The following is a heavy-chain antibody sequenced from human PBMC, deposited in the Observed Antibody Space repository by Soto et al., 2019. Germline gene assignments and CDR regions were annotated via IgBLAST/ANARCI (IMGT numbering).Heavy chain of an antibody. CDR3: ARAPKVSGSAQTRPDF. J-gene: IGHJ4*02. CDR1: SGSLSGNY. D-gene: IGHD6-6*01. Sequence: QVQLHQWGAGLLKPSETLSLACSLYSGSLSGNYWSWIRQPPGKGLEWIGEISPSGTTNYSPSLKSRVSISVDTSKNQFSLNLTSLTAADTAVYYCARAPKVSGSAQTRPDFWGQGSLVTVSS. V-gene: IGHV4-34*01. CDR2: ISPSGTT.